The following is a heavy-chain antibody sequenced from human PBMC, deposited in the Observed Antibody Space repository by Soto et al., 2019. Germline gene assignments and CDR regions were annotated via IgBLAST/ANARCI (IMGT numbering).Heavy chain of an antibody. V-gene: IGHV1-3*01. CDR2: INAGNGNT. CDR3: AKEYYDSSRNYPPALVFDY. Sequence: QVQLVQSGAEVKKPGASVKVSCKASGYTFTSYAMHWVRQAPGQRLEWMGWINAGNGNTKYSQKFQGTVTITRDTSASTAYMELSSLRSEDTAVYYCAKEYYDSSRNYPPALVFDYWGQGTLVTVSS. D-gene: IGHD3-22*01. J-gene: IGHJ4*02. CDR1: GYTFTSYA.